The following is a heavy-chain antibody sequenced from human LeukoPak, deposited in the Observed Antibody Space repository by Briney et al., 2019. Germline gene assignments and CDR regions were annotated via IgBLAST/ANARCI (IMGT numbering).Heavy chain of an antibody. CDR2: IYPGDSDT. J-gene: IGHJ4*02. Sequence: GESLKISCKGSGYSFSSCWIGWVRQMPGKGLEWMGIIYPGDSDTRYSPSFQGQVTISADKSISTAYLQWSILKASDTAMYYCARRDGYDSTTFDYWGQGTLVTVSS. CDR3: ARRDGYDSTTFDY. D-gene: IGHD5-24*01. V-gene: IGHV5-51*01. CDR1: GYSFSSCW.